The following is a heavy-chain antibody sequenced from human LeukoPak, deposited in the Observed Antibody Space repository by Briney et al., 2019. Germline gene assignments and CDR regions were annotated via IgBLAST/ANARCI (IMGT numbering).Heavy chain of an antibody. D-gene: IGHD3-3*01. J-gene: IGHJ6*02. CDR1: GGSISSSSYY. Sequence: SETLSLTCSVSGGSISSSSYYWGWIRQPPGKGLEWIGSIYYSGSTYYNPSLKSRVTISVDTSKNQFSLKLSSVTAADTAVYYCARSGDFWTPYGMDVWGQGTTVTVSS. CDR2: IYYSGST. CDR3: ARSGDFWTPYGMDV. V-gene: IGHV4-39*01.